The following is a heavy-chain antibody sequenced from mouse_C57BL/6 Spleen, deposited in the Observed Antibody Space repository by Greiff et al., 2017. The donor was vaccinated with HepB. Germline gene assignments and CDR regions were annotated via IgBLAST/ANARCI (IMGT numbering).Heavy chain of an antibody. D-gene: IGHD2-1*01. J-gene: IGHJ2*01. Sequence: EVKLVESGGDLVKPGGSLKLSCAASGFTFSSYGMSWVRQTPDKRLEWVATISSGGSYTYYPDSVKGRFTISRDNAKNTLYLQMSSLKSEDTAMYYCARGEGNYLYYFDYWGQGTTLTVSS. CDR2: ISSGGSYT. CDR3: ARGEGNYLYYFDY. V-gene: IGHV5-6*02. CDR1: GFTFSSYG.